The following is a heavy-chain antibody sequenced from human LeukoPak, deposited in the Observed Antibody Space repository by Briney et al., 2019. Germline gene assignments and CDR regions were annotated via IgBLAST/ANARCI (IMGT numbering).Heavy chain of an antibody. D-gene: IGHD4-23*01. CDR2: IYYSGST. J-gene: IGHJ6*02. CDR1: GGSISGSSYY. Sequence: KTSETLSLTCTVSGGSISGSSYYWGWIRQPPGKGLEWIGNIYYSGSTNYNPSLKSRVTISVDTSKNQFSLKLSSVTAADTAVYYCARQGGGNRNGMDVWGQGTTVTVSS. CDR3: ARQGGGNRNGMDV. V-gene: IGHV4-39*07.